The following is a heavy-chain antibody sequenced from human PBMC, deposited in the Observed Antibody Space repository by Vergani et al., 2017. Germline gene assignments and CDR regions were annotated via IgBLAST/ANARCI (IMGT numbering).Heavy chain of an antibody. CDR3: ARGGYCSSTSCHRPGNWFDP. CDR2: IYPGDSDT. CDR1: GYSFTSYW. Sequence: EVQLVPSGAEVKKPGESLKISCKGSGYSFTSYWIGWVRQMPGKGLEWMGIIYPGDSDTRYSPSFQGQVTISADKSISTAYLQWSSLKASDTAMYYCARGGYCSSTSCHRPGNWFDPWGQGTLVTVSS. V-gene: IGHV5-51*01. J-gene: IGHJ5*02. D-gene: IGHD2-2*02.